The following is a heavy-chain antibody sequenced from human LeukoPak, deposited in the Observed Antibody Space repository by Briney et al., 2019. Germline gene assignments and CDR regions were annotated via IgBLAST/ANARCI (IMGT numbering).Heavy chain of an antibody. Sequence: GGSLRLSCAASGFTFRTHWMSWVRQAPGKGLEWVSSISSSSSYIYYADSVKGRFTISRDKSKNTLYLQMNSLRAEDTAVYYCASIVVTTVKGEFDYWGQGTLVTVSS. CDR2: ISSSSSYI. J-gene: IGHJ4*02. CDR3: ASIVVTTVKGEFDY. CDR1: GFTFRTHW. V-gene: IGHV3-21*04. D-gene: IGHD4-17*01.